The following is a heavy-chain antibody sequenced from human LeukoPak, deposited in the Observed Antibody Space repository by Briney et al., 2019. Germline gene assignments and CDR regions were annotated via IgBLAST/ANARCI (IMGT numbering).Heavy chain of an antibody. CDR1: GGSFSGYY. D-gene: IGHD5-18*01. CDR3: ARIQLWMHAIDY. V-gene: IGHV4-34*01. CDR2: INHSGST. J-gene: IGHJ4*02. Sequence: SETLSLTCAVYGGSFSGYYWSWIRQPPGKGLEWIGEINHSGSTNYNPSLKSRVTISVDTSKNQFSLKLSSVTAADTAVYYCARIQLWMHAIDYWGQGTLVTVSS.